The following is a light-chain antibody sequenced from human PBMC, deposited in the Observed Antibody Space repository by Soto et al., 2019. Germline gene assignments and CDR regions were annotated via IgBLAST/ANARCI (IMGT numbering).Light chain of an antibody. V-gene: IGKV3-20*01. CDR2: GAS. CDR3: QQYGSSPLT. J-gene: IGKJ4*01. CDR1: QSVTSSN. Sequence: EIVLTQSPGTLSLSPGERATLSCRAIQSVTSSNLAWYQKKPGQAPRLLIYGASSRATGIPDRFSGSGSGTDFTLTISRLEPEDFAVYYCQQYGSSPLTFGGGTKVEIK.